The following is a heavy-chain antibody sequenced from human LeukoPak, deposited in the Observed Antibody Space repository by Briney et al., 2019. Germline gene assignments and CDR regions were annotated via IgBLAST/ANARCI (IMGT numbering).Heavy chain of an antibody. J-gene: IGHJ5*02. Sequence: GRSLRLSCAASGFTFSSYGMHWVRQAPGKGLEWVAVIWYDGSNKYYADSVKGRFTISRDNSKNTLYLQMNSLRAEDTAVYYCAADFVVVQAAPWGQGTLVTVSS. CDR1: GFTFSSYG. CDR3: AADFVVVQAAP. V-gene: IGHV3-33*01. D-gene: IGHD2-2*01. CDR2: IWYDGSNK.